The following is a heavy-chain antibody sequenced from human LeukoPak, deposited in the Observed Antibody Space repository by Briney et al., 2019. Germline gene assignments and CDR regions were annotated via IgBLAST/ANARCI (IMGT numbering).Heavy chain of an antibody. D-gene: IGHD2-2*02. CDR3: AREGGSIVVVPAAIYWFDP. J-gene: IGHJ5*02. CDR2: IYSGGST. Sequence: GGSLRLSCAASGFTVSSNYMSWVRQAPGKGLEWVSVIYSGGSTYYADSVKGRFTISRDNSKNTLYLQMNSLRAEDTAVYYCAREGGSIVVVPAAIYWFDPWGQGTLVTVSS. V-gene: IGHV3-53*01. CDR1: GFTVSSNY.